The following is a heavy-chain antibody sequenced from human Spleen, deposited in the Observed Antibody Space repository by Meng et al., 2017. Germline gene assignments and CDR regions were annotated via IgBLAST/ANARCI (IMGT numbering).Heavy chain of an antibody. V-gene: IGHV4-39*01. CDR2: IGHSGFT. D-gene: IGHD1/OR15-1a*01. CDR3: VRSRAWVRTGFDP. CDR1: GDSISSSNSY. J-gene: IGHJ5*02. Sequence: QPQLQEPGPGLVKPSEPLSLTCSVSGDSISSSNSYWGWIRQSPGKGLEWIGSIGHSGFTYYTPSLESRVTVSVDTSRSQFSLELTSVTAADTAVYYCVRSRAWVRTGFDPWGQGTLVTVSS.